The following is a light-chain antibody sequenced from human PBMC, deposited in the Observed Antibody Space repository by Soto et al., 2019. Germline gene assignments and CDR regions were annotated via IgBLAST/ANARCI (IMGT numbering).Light chain of an antibody. CDR2: STN. V-gene: IGLV8-61*01. Sequence: QTVVTQEPSFSVSPGRTVTLTCGLSSGSVSTSYYASWYQQTPGQAPRTLIYSTNTRSSGVPDRFSGSILGNKAALTITGAQADDESDYYCVLYMGSGIWVFGGGIKVTVL. CDR1: SGSVSTSYY. CDR3: VLYMGSGIWV. J-gene: IGLJ3*02.